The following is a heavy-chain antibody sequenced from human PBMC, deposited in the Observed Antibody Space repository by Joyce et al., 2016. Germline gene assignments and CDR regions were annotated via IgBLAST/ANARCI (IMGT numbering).Heavy chain of an antibody. CDR2: ISDDGSNK. CDR1: GFSFSNYA. V-gene: IGHV3-30-3*01. J-gene: IGHJ4*02. D-gene: IGHD5-24*01. CDR3: HSEIASIDFDC. Sequence: VQLVESGGGVVQPGRSLRPSCEASGFSFSNYAVHWVRQAPGKVLDWVAGISDDGSNKYYANSVRGRFTISRDKSKNTLYLQMNSLGPEDTAVYYCHSEIASIDFDCWGQGTLVTVSS.